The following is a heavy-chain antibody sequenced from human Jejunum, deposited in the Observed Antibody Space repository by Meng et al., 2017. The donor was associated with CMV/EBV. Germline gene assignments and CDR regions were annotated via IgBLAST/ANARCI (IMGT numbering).Heavy chain of an antibody. CDR1: GDAISSNTFY. Sequence: GDAISSNTFYWGWVRHPPGKGLEWIGNVYYPANTYYNRSLQSRATISVDTSKNQFSLKLRSVTAADTAMYFCAKTSTYGSSPTVYWGQGTLVTVSS. CDR3: AKTSTYGSSPTVY. V-gene: IGHV4-39*07. D-gene: IGHD1-1*01. CDR2: VYYPANT. J-gene: IGHJ4*02.